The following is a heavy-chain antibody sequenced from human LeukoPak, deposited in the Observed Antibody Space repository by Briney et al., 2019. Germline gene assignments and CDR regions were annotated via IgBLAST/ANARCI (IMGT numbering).Heavy chain of an antibody. V-gene: IGHV4-39*01. CDR3: ASHYSSSWYAFDM. Sequence: PSQTLSLTCTVSGGSVSSSSYYWGWIRQPPGKGLEWIGSIYYSGSTYYNPSLKSRVTISVDTSKNQFSLKLSSVTAADTAVYYCASHYSSSWYAFDMWGQGTMVTVSS. CDR2: IYYSGST. J-gene: IGHJ3*02. CDR1: GGSVSSSSYY. D-gene: IGHD6-13*01.